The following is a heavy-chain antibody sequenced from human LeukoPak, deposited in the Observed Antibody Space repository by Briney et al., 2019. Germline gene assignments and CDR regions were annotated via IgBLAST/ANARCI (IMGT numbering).Heavy chain of an antibody. CDR3: ARLLGTTWFDY. J-gene: IGHJ4*02. CDR2: IGGSGGST. V-gene: IGHV3-23*01. D-gene: IGHD1-26*01. Sequence: PGGSLRHSCAASGFTFSSYAMSWDRQAPGKGLEWVSAIGGSGGSTYYADSVKGRFTISRDNSKNTLHLQMNSLGAEDTAVYYCARLLGTTWFDYWGQGTLVTISS. CDR1: GFTFSSYA.